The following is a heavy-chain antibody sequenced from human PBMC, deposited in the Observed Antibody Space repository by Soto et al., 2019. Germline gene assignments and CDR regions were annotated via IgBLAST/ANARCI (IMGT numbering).Heavy chain of an antibody. Sequence: GGSLRLSCAASGFTFSSYGMHWVRQAPGKGLEWVAVIWYDGSNKYYADSVKGRFTISRDNSKNTLYLQMNSLRAEDTAVYYCARGVHGYPYYFDYWGQGTLVTVSS. V-gene: IGHV3-33*01. J-gene: IGHJ4*02. CDR1: GFTFSSYG. D-gene: IGHD5-18*01. CDR2: IWYDGSNK. CDR3: ARGVHGYPYYFDY.